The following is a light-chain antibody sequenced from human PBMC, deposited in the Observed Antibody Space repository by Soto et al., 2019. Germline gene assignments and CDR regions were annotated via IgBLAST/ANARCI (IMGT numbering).Light chain of an antibody. CDR1: QSISSI. CDR3: QQYSIWPYT. CDR2: GAS. J-gene: IGKJ2*01. Sequence: EIVMTQSPATLSVSPGERATLSCRASQSISSILAWYQQKPGQAPRLLIYGASTRATGIPARFSGSGSGTEFTLTISSLQSEDFAVYYCQQYSIWPYTFGQGTKLEIK. V-gene: IGKV3-15*01.